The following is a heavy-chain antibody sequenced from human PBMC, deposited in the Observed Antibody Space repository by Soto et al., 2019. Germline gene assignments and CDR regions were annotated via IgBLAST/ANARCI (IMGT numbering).Heavy chain of an antibody. CDR2: IGTLLGT. D-gene: IGHD3-3*01. V-gene: IGHV3-13*01. CDR3: ARGRSYDFVSSPPPTFDP. Sequence: GGSLRLSCVASGFNFDDHDMHWVRQVTGQGLEWVSGIGTLLGTFYPDSVKGRFTISRENAKTSVYLHMSDLKTGDTGVYYCARGRSYDFVSSPPPTFDPRGQGTLVTVSS. CDR1: GFNFDDHD. J-gene: IGHJ5*02.